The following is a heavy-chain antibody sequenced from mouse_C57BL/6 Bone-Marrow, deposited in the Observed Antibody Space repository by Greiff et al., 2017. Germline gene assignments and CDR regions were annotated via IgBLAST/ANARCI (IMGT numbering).Heavy chain of an antibody. D-gene: IGHD1-1*01. CDR3: ARRETTVDWYFDV. J-gene: IGHJ1*03. Sequence: VQLQQPGAELVMPGASVKLSCKASGYTFTSYWMHWVKQRPGQGLEWIGEIDPSDSYTNYNQKFKGKSTLTVDKSSSTAYMQLSSLTSEDSAVYYCARRETTVDWYFDVWGTGTTVTVSS. CDR1: GYTFTSYW. V-gene: IGHV1-69*01. CDR2: IDPSDSYT.